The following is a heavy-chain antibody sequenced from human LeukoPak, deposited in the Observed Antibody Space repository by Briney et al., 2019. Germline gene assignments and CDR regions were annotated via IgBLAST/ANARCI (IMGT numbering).Heavy chain of an antibody. CDR2: INHSGST. Sequence: PETLSLTCAVYGGSFSGYYWSWIRQPPGKGLEWIGEINHSGSTNYNPSLKSRVTISVDTSKNQFSLKLSSVTAADTAVYYCATHLGDCTSTSCYRGGFDPWGQGTLVTVSS. CDR1: GGSFSGYY. J-gene: IGHJ5*02. V-gene: IGHV4-34*01. CDR3: ATHLGDCTSTSCYRGGFDP. D-gene: IGHD2-2*01.